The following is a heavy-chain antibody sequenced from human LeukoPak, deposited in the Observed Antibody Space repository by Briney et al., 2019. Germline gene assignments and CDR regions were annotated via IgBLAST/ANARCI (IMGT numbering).Heavy chain of an antibody. D-gene: IGHD6-6*01. Sequence: ASVKVSCKASGFTFTNYGFYWVRQAPGQGLEWMGIINPSGGSTSYAQKFQGRVTMTRDMSTSTVYMELSSLRSEDTAVYYCARASSSILFDYWGQGTLVTVSS. CDR3: ARASSSILFDY. V-gene: IGHV1-46*01. CDR2: INPSGGST. CDR1: GFTFTNYG. J-gene: IGHJ4*02.